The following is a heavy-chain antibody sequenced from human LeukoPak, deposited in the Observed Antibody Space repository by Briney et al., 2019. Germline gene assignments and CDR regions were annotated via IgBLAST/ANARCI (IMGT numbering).Heavy chain of an antibody. J-gene: IGHJ6*02. D-gene: IGHD2-2*01. Sequence: GESLKISCKGSGYSFTSYWIGWVRQMPGKGLEWMGIIYPGDSDTRYSPSFQGQVTTSADKSISTAYLQWSSLKASDTAMYYCARNYCSSTSCDYYYGMDVWGQGTTVTVSS. CDR2: IYPGDSDT. CDR3: ARNYCSSTSCDYYYGMDV. V-gene: IGHV5-51*01. CDR1: GYSFTSYW.